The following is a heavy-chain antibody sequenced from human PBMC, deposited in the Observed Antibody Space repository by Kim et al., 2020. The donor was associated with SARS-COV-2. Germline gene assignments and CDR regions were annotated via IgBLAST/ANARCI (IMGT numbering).Heavy chain of an antibody. Sequence: SVKVSCKASGGTFSSYAISWVRQAPGQGLEWMGGIIPIFGTANYAQKFQGRVTITADKSTSTAYMELSSLRSEDTAVYYCASNQKRDDILTGYYNGYYYYGMDVWGQGTTVTVSS. CDR2: IIPIFGTA. J-gene: IGHJ6*02. CDR3: ASNQKRDDILTGYYNGYYYYGMDV. D-gene: IGHD3-9*01. CDR1: GGTFSSYA. V-gene: IGHV1-69*06.